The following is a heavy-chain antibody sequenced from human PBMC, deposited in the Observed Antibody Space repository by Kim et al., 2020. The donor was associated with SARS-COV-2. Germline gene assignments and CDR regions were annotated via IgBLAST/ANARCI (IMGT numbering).Heavy chain of an antibody. Sequence: SETLSLTCTVSGGSISSSSYYWGWIRQPPGKGLEWIGSIYYSGSTYYNPSLKSRVTISVDTSKNQFSLKLSSVTAADTAVYYCARRYYDSSGYYSYYFDYWGQGTLVTVSS. J-gene: IGHJ4*02. CDR1: GGSISSSSYY. CDR3: ARRYYDSSGYYSYYFDY. CDR2: IYYSGST. V-gene: IGHV4-39*01. D-gene: IGHD3-22*01.